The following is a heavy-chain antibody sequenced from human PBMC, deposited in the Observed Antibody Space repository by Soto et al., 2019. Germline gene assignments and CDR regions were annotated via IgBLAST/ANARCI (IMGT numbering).Heavy chain of an antibody. V-gene: IGHV3-66*04. Sequence: HPGGSVRLSCAASGVTVSSNYMSWVRQAPGKGLEWVSVIYSGGSTYYADSVKGRFTISRDNSKNTLYLQMNSLRAEDTVVYYCARHGYNYGGGYFDYWGQGTLVTVSS. D-gene: IGHD5-18*01. J-gene: IGHJ4*02. CDR1: GVTVSSNY. CDR2: IYSGGST. CDR3: ARHGYNYGGGYFDY.